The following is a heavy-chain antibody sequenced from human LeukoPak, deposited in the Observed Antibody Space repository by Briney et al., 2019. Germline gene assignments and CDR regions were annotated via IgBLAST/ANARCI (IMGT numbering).Heavy chain of an antibody. D-gene: IGHD5-24*01. Sequence: ASVKVSCKASGYTFTGYYMHWVRQAPGQGLEWMGWINPNSGGTSYAQKFQGRVTMTRDTSISTAYMELSRLRSDDTAVYYCARSVEMATIVRFDYWGQGTLVTVSS. CDR2: INPNSGGT. CDR1: GYTFTGYY. V-gene: IGHV1-2*02. CDR3: ARSVEMATIVRFDY. J-gene: IGHJ4*02.